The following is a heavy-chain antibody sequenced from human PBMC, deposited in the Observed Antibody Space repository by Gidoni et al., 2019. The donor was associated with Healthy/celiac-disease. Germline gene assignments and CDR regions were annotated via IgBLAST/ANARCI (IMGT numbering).Heavy chain of an antibody. CDR2: ISSNGGST. CDR1: GFTFSSYA. V-gene: IGHV3-64D*06. J-gene: IGHJ3*02. Sequence: EVQLVESGGGLVQPGGSLRLSCSASGFTFSSYAMHWVRQAPGKGLEYVSAISSNGGSTYYADSVKGRFTISRDKSKNTLYLQMSSLRAEDTAVYYCVKGSGYSSGWVDAFDTWGQGTMVTVSS. D-gene: IGHD6-19*01. CDR3: VKGSGYSSGWVDAFDT.